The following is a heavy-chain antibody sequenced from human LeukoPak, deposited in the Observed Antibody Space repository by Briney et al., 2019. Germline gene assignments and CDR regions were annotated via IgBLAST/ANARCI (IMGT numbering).Heavy chain of an antibody. CDR1: GFTFNSYY. CDR2: INQGGSAE. J-gene: IGHJ1*01. D-gene: IGHD1-1*01. V-gene: IGHV3-7*01. CDR3: TRVKDDNADLTFQY. Sequence: GGSLRLSCAASGFTFNSYYMNWVRQAPGKGLEWVASINQGGSAEYYLDSVKGRFTISRDNAKNSVYLQMDSLRGEDTAVYYCTRVKDDNADLTFQYWGQGTQVTVSS.